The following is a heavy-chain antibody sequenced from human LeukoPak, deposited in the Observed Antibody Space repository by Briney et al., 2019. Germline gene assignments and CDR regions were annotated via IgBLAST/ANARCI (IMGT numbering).Heavy chain of an antibody. D-gene: IGHD3-22*01. CDR3: ARAQYYYDSSGYFFDY. J-gene: IGHJ4*02. CDR2: IYYSGST. Sequence: SETLSLTCTVSGGSISSYYWSWIRQPPGKGLEWIGYIYYSGSTNYNPSPKSRVTISVDTSKNQFSLKLSSVTAADTAVYYCARAQYYYDSSGYFFDYWGQGTLVTVSS. V-gene: IGHV4-59*01. CDR1: GGSISSYY.